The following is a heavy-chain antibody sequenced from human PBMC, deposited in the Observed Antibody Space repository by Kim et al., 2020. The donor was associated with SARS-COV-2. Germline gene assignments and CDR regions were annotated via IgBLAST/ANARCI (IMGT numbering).Heavy chain of an antibody. Sequence: KDRFTISRDNSTNTLYLQMNSLRAEDTAVYYCARVLRFLEWFSFPLSMDVWGQGTTVTVSS. CDR3: ARVLRFLEWFSFPLSMDV. J-gene: IGHJ6*02. D-gene: IGHD3-3*01. V-gene: IGHV3-53*01.